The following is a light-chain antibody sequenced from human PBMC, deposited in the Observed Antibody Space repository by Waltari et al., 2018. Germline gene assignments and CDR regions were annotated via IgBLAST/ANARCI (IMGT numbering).Light chain of an antibody. CDR2: GKE. J-gene: IGLJ3*02. CDR1: RLRTTS. CDR3: HSRKGSDNQVV. V-gene: IGLV3-19*01. Sequence: SSELTQGPDVSVALGQTVKTTCQGDRLRTTSARGYQVKPGQAPVLVLFGKEKRPSGIPDRISGYSSGTTSSLTITGAQAEDEADYYCHSRKGSDNQVVFGGGTKLTVL.